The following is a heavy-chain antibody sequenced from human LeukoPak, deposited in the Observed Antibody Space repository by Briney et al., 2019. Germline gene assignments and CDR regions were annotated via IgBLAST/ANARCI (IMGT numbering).Heavy chain of an antibody. J-gene: IGHJ5*02. CDR3: ARGTRFITVAGTSLSSDP. D-gene: IGHD6-19*01. CDR2: ISANGGRT. CDR1: GFPFSSYT. Sequence: GGSLRLSCSASGFPFSSYTMHWVPQAPGKGLEYVSGISANGGRTYYANSVKGRFTISRDNSKNTLYLHLGSLRPGDMAVYYCARGTRFITVAGTSLSSDPWGRGILVIVSS. V-gene: IGHV3-64*01.